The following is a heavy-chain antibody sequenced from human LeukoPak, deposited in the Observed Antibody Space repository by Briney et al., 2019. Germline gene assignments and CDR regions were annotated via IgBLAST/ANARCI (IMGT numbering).Heavy chain of an antibody. CDR2: IYHSGST. V-gene: IGHV4-4*02. D-gene: IGHD3-10*01. J-gene: IGHJ6*02. CDR1: GGSISSSNW. CDR3: ARDERPLWFGEFTSGMDV. Sequence: PSQTLSLTCAVSGGSISSSNWWSWVCQPPGKGLEWIGEIYHSGSTNYNPSLKSRVTISVDKSKNQFSLKLSSVTAADTAVYYCARDERPLWFGEFTSGMDVWGQGTTVTVSS.